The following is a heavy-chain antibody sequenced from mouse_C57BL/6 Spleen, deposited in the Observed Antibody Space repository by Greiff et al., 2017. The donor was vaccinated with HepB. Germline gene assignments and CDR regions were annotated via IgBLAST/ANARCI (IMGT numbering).Heavy chain of an antibody. CDR2: INPSTGGT. CDR1: GYSFTGYY. V-gene: IGHV1-42*01. D-gene: IGHD1-1*01. CDR3: ARRATVAYWYFDV. Sequence: EVQLQQSGPELVKPGASVKISCKASGYSFTGYYMNWVKQSPEKSLEWIGEINPSTGGTTYNQKFKAKATLTVDKSSSTAYMQLKSLTSEDSAVYYCARRATVAYWYFDVWGTGTTVTVSS. J-gene: IGHJ1*03.